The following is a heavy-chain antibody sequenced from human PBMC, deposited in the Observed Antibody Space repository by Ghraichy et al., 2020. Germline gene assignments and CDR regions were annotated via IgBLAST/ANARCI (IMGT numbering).Heavy chain of an antibody. D-gene: IGHD6-19*01. V-gene: IGHV4-31*03. J-gene: IGHJ4*02. CDR1: GGSISSGGYY. Sequence: SETLSLTCTVSGGSISSGGYYWSWIRQHPGKGLEWIGYIYYSGSTYYNPSLKSRVTISVDTSKNQFSLKLSSVTAADTAVYYGARRAVAGSYFDYWGQGTLVTVSS. CDR2: IYYSGST. CDR3: ARRAVAGSYFDY.